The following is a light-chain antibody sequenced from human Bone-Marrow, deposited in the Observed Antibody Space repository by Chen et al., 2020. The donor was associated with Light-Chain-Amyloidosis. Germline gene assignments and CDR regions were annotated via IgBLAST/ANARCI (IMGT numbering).Light chain of an antibody. Sequence: SYELTLPPSVSVSPGQTSRITCSGDDLPTKYALWYQQKQGQAPVLVLHRGTGRPSGISERLSGSSTGTAAALTIGGGQAEDEVGYHCQSADSSGTYEVIFGGGTKLTDL. CDR2: RGT. J-gene: IGLJ2*01. V-gene: IGLV3-25*03. CDR3: QSADSSGTYEVI. CDR1: DLPTKY.